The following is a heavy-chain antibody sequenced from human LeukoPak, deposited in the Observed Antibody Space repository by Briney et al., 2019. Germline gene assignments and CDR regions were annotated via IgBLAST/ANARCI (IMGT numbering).Heavy chain of an antibody. CDR1: GFTFSNYA. V-gene: IGHV3-21*01. D-gene: IGHD3-22*01. Sequence: PGGSLRLSCAASGFTFSNYAMNWVRQAPGKGLEWVSSISGGSTDIYYADSVKGRFTISRGNAKNSLYLQMNSLRAEDTAVYYCARRGYYDYSGYDYWGQGTLVTVSS. CDR2: ISGGSTDI. J-gene: IGHJ4*02. CDR3: ARRGYYDYSGYDY.